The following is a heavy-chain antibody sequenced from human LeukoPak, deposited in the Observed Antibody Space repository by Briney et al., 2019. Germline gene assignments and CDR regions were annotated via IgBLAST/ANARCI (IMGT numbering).Heavy chain of an antibody. CDR1: GFTFSSSA. D-gene: IGHD2-15*01. CDR2: MSNNGGYT. V-gene: IGHV3-23*01. CDR3: AKQLGYCSDGSCYFPY. J-gene: IGHJ4*02. Sequence: GGSLRLSCAASGFTFSSSAMSWVRQAPGKGLEWVSAMSNNGGYTYYADSVQGRFTISRDNSKSTLCLQMNSLRAEDTAVYYCAKQLGYCSDGSCYFPYWGQGTLVTVSS.